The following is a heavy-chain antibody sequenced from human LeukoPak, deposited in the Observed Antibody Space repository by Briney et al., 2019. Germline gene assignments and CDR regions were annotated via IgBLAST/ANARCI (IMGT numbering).Heavy chain of an antibody. D-gene: IGHD3-22*01. CDR1: GGSISSGDYY. CDR2: IFYSGST. Sequence: SQTLSLTCTVSGGSISSGDYYWSWIRQPPGKGLEWIGYIFYSGSTYYNPSLKSRVTISVDTSKNQFSLKLSSVTAADTAVYYCARAPGTVVVVFDYWGQGTLVTVSS. J-gene: IGHJ4*02. CDR3: ARAPGTVVVVFDY. V-gene: IGHV4-30-4*01.